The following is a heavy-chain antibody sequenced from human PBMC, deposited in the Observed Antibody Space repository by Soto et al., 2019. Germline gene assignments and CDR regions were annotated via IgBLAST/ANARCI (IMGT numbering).Heavy chain of an antibody. CDR3: LREDGLVGSNSAFDQ. D-gene: IGHD3-16*01. V-gene: IGHV3-21*01. CDR2: INGRSNYK. CDR1: GFSFSTHN. J-gene: IGHJ4*02. Sequence: LRLSCAASGFSFSTHNMNWVRQAPGKGLEWVSSINGRSNYKYYTDSVKGRITISRDNPKNSLYLQMDSLRAEDTAVYYCLREDGLVGSNSAFDQWGQGTLVTVSS.